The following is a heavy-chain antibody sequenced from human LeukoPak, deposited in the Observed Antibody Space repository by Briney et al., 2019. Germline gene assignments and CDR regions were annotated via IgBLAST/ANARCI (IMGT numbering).Heavy chain of an antibody. D-gene: IGHD5-12*01. CDR1: GYSFTAYW. J-gene: IGHJ5*02. Sequence: GESLKISCKGSGYSFTAYWIAWVRQMPGRGLEWMGIIYPGDSDTTYSPSFQGQVTISADKSVSTAYLQWSSLKTSDSAMYYCARDYIGYDTWGQGTLVTVSS. V-gene: IGHV5-51*01. CDR3: ARDYIGYDT. CDR2: IYPGDSDT.